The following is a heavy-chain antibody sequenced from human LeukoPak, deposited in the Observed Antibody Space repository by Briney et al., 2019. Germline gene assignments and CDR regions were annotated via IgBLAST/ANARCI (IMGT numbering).Heavy chain of an antibody. CDR1: GYSISSGYY. CDR3: ATALNYDSSGYYDY. V-gene: IGHV4-38-2*01. Sequence: SETLSLTCAVSGYSISSGYYWGWIRQPPGKGLEWMGSIYHSASTYYNPSLRSRVTISVDTSKNQFSLKLSSVTAADTAVYYCATALNYDSSGYYDYWGQGTLVTVSS. J-gene: IGHJ4*02. CDR2: IYHSAST. D-gene: IGHD3-22*01.